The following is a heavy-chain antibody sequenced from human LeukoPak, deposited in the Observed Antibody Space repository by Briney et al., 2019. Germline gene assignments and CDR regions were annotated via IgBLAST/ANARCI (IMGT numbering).Heavy chain of an antibody. Sequence: EASVKVSCKASGGTFSSYAISWVRQAPGQGLEWMGGIIPIFGTANYAQKFQGRVTITTDESTSAAYMELSSLRSEDTAVYYCASGYSSSWYGDAFDIWGQGTMVTVSS. CDR3: ASGYSSSWYGDAFDI. V-gene: IGHV1-69*05. CDR2: IIPIFGTA. D-gene: IGHD6-13*01. J-gene: IGHJ3*02. CDR1: GGTFSSYA.